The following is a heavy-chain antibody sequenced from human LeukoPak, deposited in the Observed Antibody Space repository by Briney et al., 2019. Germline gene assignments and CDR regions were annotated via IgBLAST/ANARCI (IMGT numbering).Heavy chain of an antibody. CDR2: INHSGST. Sequence: SETLSLTCAVYGGSFSGYYWSWIRQPPGKGLEWIGEINHSGSTNYNPSLKSRVTISVDTSKNQFSLKLSSVTAADTAVYYCARFSAIVVVPAAIVQGWFDPWGQGTLVTVSS. J-gene: IGHJ5*02. V-gene: IGHV4-34*01. D-gene: IGHD2-2*01. CDR1: GGSFSGYY. CDR3: ARFSAIVVVPAAIVQGWFDP.